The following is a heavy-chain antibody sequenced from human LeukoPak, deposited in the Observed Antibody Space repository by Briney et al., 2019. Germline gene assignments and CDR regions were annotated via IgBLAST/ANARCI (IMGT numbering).Heavy chain of an antibody. Sequence: SETLSLTCAVSGGSISSGGYSWSWIRQPPGKGLEWIGYIYHSGSTYYNPSLKSRVTISVDRSKNQFSLKLSSVAAADTAVYYCARKAWFGELSFDYWGQGTLVTVSS. J-gene: IGHJ4*02. CDR3: ARKAWFGELSFDY. CDR2: IYHSGST. D-gene: IGHD3-10*01. V-gene: IGHV4-30-2*01. CDR1: GGSISSGGYS.